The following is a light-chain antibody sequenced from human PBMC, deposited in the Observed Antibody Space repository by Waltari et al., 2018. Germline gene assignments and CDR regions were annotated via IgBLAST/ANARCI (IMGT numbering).Light chain of an antibody. CDR1: QTIRNY. CDR2: AAS. V-gene: IGKV1-39*01. CDR3: QETYTTLFT. J-gene: IGKJ3*01. Sequence: DIQMTQSPPSLAASVGDSVNITCRASQTIRNYLNWHQQRPGKAPKLLISAASILQSGVPSRFSGSGSGTDFALTISSLQPEDFASYHCQETYTTLFTFGPGTKVEIK.